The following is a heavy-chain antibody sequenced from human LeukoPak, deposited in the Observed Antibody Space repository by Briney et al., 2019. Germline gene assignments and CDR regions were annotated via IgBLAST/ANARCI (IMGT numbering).Heavy chain of an antibody. CDR2: ITPGGGAT. CDR1: GGTFNNYA. CDR3: TRESPTTYYFDY. J-gene: IGHJ4*02. D-gene: IGHD1-1*01. V-gene: IGHV1-46*02. Sequence: ASVKVSCKTSGGTFNNYAINWVRQAPGQGLEYMGIITPGGGATSCAQKFQARVTMTRDTSTDTVYMELSNLRPEDTAVYYCTRESPTTYYFDYWGQGTLVTVSS.